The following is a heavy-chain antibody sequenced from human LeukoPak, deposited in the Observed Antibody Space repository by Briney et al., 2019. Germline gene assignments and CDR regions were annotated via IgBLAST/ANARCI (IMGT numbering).Heavy chain of an antibody. CDR2: INPNSGGT. D-gene: IGHD3-22*01. CDR3: ASVDSSGYEGYAFDI. CDR1: GYTFTGYY. J-gene: IGHJ3*02. Sequence: GASVKVSCKASGYTFTGYYMHWVRQAPGQGLEWMGWINPNSGGTNYAQKLQGRVTMTTDTSTSTAYMELRSLRSDDTAVYYCASVDSSGYEGYAFDIWGQGTMVTVSS. V-gene: IGHV1-2*02.